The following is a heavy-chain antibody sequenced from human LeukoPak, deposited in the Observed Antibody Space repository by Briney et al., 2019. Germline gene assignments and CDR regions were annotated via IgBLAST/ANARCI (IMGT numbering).Heavy chain of an antibody. CDR3: ARAKRGYSASWSYYFDY. Sequence: GASVKVSCESSGYTFATYGISWVRQAPGQGLEWMGWISAYNSITHYPKNFQDRVTMTTETSTSTAYMELRSLTSDDTAIYYCARAKRGYSASWSYYFDYWGQGTLVTVPS. CDR1: GYTFATYG. D-gene: IGHD2-2*01. J-gene: IGHJ4*02. CDR2: ISAYNSIT. V-gene: IGHV1-18*01.